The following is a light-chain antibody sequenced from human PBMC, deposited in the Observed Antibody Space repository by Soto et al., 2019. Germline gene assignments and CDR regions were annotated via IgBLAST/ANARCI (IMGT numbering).Light chain of an antibody. CDR1: SSNIGCNY. V-gene: IGLV1-47*01. CDR3: CSYANTTTVV. CDR2: RNN. Sequence: QAVVTQPPSASGTPGQRVTISCSGSSSNIGCNYVYWYQQLPGTAPKLLIYRNNQRPSGVPDRFSGSKSGNTASLTISGLQAGDEADYHCCSYANTTTVVFGGGTKLTVL. J-gene: IGLJ2*01.